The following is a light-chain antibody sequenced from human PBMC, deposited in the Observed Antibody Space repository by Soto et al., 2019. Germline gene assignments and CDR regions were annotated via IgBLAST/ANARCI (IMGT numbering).Light chain of an antibody. J-gene: IGLJ2*01. CDR2: EVT. V-gene: IGLV2-14*01. CDR3: GSYTSTDSLI. CDR1: SNDVGGYNF. Sequence: QSALTQPASVSGSPGQSITISCTGSSNDVGGYNFVSWYQRHPGKAPKLLIYEVTNRPSGVSDRFSGSRSGNTASLTISGLHPEDEADYYYGSYTSTDSLIFGGGTRLTVL.